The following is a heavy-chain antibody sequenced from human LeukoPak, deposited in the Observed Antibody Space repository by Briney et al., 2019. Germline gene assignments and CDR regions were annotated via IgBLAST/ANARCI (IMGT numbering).Heavy chain of an antibody. CDR3: ARGYVGYSSGWYVY. CDR2: INHSGST. D-gene: IGHD6-19*01. V-gene: IGHV4-34*01. CDR1: GGSFSGYY. Sequence: SETLSLTCAVYGGSFSGYYWSWIRQPPGKGLEWIGEINHSGSTNYNPSLKSRVTISVDTSKNQFSLKLSSVTAADTAVYYCARGYVGYSSGWYVYWGQGTRVTVSS. J-gene: IGHJ4*02.